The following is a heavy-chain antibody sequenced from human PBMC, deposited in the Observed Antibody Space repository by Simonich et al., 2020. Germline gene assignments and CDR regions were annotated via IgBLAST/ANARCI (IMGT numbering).Heavy chain of an antibody. D-gene: IGHD2-15*01. Sequence: QVQLVQSGAEVKKTGASVKVSCKASGYTFTSYGISWVRQAPGQGLEWMGWITAYNGNTNDAQKLQGRVTMTTDTSTSTAYMELRSLRSDDTAVYYCARASRGTWWYYYFDYWGQGTLVTVSS. CDR2: ITAYNGNT. CDR1: GYTFTSYG. V-gene: IGHV1-18*01. CDR3: ARASRGTWWYYYFDY. J-gene: IGHJ4*02.